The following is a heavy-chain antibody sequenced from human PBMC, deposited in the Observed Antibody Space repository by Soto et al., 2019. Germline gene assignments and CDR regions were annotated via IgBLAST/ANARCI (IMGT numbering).Heavy chain of an antibody. D-gene: IGHD3-22*01. CDR1: GFSLSTSGVG. CDR2: IYWDDDK. V-gene: IGHV2-5*02. J-gene: IGHJ1*01. CDR3: ALLTYYYDSSGYYSSAEYFQH. Sequence: QITLKESGPTLVKPTQTLTLTCTFSGFSLSTSGVGVGWIRQPPGKALKWLALIYWDDDKRYSPSLKSRLTITKDTSKNQVVLTMTNMDPVDTATYYCALLTYYYDSSGYYSSAEYFQHWGQGTLVTVSS.